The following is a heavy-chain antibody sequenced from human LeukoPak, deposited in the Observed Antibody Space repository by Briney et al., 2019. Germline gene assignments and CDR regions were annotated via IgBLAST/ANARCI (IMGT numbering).Heavy chain of an antibody. J-gene: IGHJ6*02. CDR3: ARDSPQPIVVVPAATRYYYYGMDV. V-gene: IGHV1-18*01. CDR2: ISAYNGNT. Sequence: ASVKVSCKASGYTFTSYGISWVRQAPGQGLEWMGWISAYNGNTNYAQKLQGRVTMTTDTFTSTAYMELRSLRSDDTAVYYCARDSPQPIVVVPAATRYYYYGMDVWGQGTTVTVSS. D-gene: IGHD2-2*01. CDR1: GYTFTSYG.